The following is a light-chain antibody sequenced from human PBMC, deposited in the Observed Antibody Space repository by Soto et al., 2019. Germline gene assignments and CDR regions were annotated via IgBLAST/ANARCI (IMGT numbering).Light chain of an antibody. J-gene: IGKJ5*01. CDR2: DAS. CDR3: QQRSDSIT. CDR1: HSVTTH. Sequence: EIVLTQSPDTLSLSPGERATLSCWASHSVTTHLAWFQQRPGQTPRLLIYDASTRAPGIPARFSGRGSGADFTLTISSLAPEDFAVYYCQQRSDSITFGQGTRLEIK. V-gene: IGKV3-11*01.